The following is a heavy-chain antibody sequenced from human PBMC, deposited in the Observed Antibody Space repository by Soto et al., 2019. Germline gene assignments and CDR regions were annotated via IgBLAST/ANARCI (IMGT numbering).Heavy chain of an antibody. Sequence: EVQLLESGGGLVQPGGSLRLSCAASGFTFSSYAMSWVRQAPGKGLEWVSGISGSGGSTYYADSVKGRFTISRDNSKNTLYLQMNSLRAEDTAVYYCAKAGLVVVYYFDYWGQGTLVTVSS. CDR1: GFTFSSYA. V-gene: IGHV3-23*01. CDR3: AKAGLVVVYYFDY. CDR2: ISGSGGST. D-gene: IGHD2-2*01. J-gene: IGHJ4*02.